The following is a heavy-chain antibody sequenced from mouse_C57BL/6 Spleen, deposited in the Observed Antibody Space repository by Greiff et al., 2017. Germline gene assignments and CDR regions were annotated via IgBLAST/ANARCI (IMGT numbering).Heavy chain of an antibody. J-gene: IGHJ2*01. CDR3: ASYYGSSSPFDY. D-gene: IGHD1-1*01. CDR2: IDPEDGET. CDR1: GFNIKDYY. V-gene: IGHV14-2*01. Sequence: EVKLMESGAELVKPGASVKLSCTASGFNIKDYYMHWVKQRTEQGLEWIGRIDPEDGETKYAPKFQGKATITADTSSNTAYLQLSSLTSEDTAVYYCASYYGSSSPFDYWGQGTTLTVSS.